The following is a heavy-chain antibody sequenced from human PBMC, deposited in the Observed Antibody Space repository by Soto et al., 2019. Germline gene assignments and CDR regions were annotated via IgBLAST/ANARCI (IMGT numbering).Heavy chain of an antibody. V-gene: IGHV3-30-3*01. CDR1: AFTFSTYA. CDR2: TASDGSNK. CDR3: ARSLSSGWSFFDY. Sequence: QVQLVESGGGVVQPGRSLRLSCAASAFTFSTYAMHWVRQAPGKGLEWVAVTASDGSNKYYADSVKGRFTVSRDNSKNTLYLQMNSLRAEDTAVYYCARSLSSGWSFFDYWGQGTLVTVSS. D-gene: IGHD6-19*01. J-gene: IGHJ4*02.